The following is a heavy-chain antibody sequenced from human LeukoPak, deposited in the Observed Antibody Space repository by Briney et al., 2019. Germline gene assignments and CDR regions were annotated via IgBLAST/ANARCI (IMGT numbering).Heavy chain of an antibody. CDR1: GFTFSSYE. J-gene: IGHJ5*02. CDR3: ARGGSGLTMVRGT. CDR2: ISSSSSYI. V-gene: IGHV3-21*01. D-gene: IGHD3-10*01. Sequence: PGGSLRLSCAASGFTFSSYEMNWVRQAPGKGLEWVSSISSSSSYIYYADSVKGRFTISRDNAKNSLYLQMNSLRAEDTAVYYCARGGSGLTMVRGTWGQGTLVTVSS.